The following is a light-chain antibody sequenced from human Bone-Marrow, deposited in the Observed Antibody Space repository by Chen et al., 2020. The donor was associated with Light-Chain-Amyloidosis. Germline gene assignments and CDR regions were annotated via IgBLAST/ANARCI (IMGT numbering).Light chain of an antibody. CDR3: QQYGSSPGT. CDR2: GAS. J-gene: IGKJ1*01. V-gene: IGKV3-20*01. CDR1: QSVSSSY. Sequence: IVLTQSPGTLSLSPGERATLSCRASQSVSSSYLAWYQQKPGQAPRLLIYGASSRATGIPDRFSGSGSGTDFTLTIIRLEPEDFAVYYCQQYGSSPGTFGQGTKVEI.